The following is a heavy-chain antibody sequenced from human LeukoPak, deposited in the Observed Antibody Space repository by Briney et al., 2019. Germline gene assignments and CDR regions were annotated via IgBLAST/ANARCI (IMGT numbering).Heavy chain of an antibody. J-gene: IGHJ4*02. D-gene: IGHD3-22*01. CDR3: AISSSGYYYVPYFDY. CDR2: ISYDGSKK. Sequence: GGSLRLSCAASGFTFSNYGMHWVRQAPGKGLEGVAVISYDGSKKYYADSVKGRFTISRDNSKNTLYLQMNSLRAEDTAVYYCAISSSGYYYVPYFDYWGQGTLVTVSS. V-gene: IGHV3-30*03. CDR1: GFTFSNYG.